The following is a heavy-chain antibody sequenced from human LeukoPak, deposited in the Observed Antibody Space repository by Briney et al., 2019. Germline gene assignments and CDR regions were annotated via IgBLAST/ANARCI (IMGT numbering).Heavy chain of an antibody. Sequence: ASVNVSCKASRYIFTGYYIHWVRQAPGQGLQWMGWINPKSGETNYAQKFQGRVTMNRDTSINTAYMEVTRLTSDDTAVYYCARGVTAEDTGDYVFPWGQGTLVTVSS. CDR3: ARGVTAEDTGDYVFP. V-gene: IGHV1-2*02. CDR2: INPKSGET. D-gene: IGHD4-17*01. CDR1: RYIFTGYY. J-gene: IGHJ5*02.